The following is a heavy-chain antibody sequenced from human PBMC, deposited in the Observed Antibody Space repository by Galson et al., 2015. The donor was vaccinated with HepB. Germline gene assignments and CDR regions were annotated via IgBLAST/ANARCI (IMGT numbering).Heavy chain of an antibody. Sequence: ETLSLTCAVYGGSFSGYYWSWIRQPPGKGLEWIGEINHSGSTNYNPSLKSRVTISVDTSKNQFSLKLSSVTAADTAVYYCARQRDDSSGYYRTRRFDYWGQGTLVTVSS. D-gene: IGHD3-22*01. CDR2: INHSGST. CDR3: ARQRDDSSGYYRTRRFDY. J-gene: IGHJ4*02. CDR1: GGSFSGYY. V-gene: IGHV4-34*01.